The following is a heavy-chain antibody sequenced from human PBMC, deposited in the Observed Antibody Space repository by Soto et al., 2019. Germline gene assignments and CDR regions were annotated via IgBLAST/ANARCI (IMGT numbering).Heavy chain of an antibody. CDR1: GYTFTHYF. CDR3: ASVPGHKKSRGEF. CDR2: INPKSGDT. J-gene: IGHJ4*02. D-gene: IGHD3-16*01. V-gene: IGHV1-2*02. Sequence: QVRLMQSGPEVRRPGASVTVSCKASGYTFTHYFIHWVRRAPGQGLEWMGYINPKSGDTHYSQTFRGRVSMTRDTSTDTANMGLSTLKSDDTAVYFCASVPGHKKSRGEFWGQGTPITVSS.